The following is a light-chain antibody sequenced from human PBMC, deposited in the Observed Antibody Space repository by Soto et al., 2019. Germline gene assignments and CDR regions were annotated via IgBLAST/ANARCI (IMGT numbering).Light chain of an antibody. CDR3: QSYDSSLSASV. J-gene: IGLJ3*02. CDR1: SSNIGAGYD. Sequence: QSVLTQPPSVSGAPGQRVTISCTGSSSNIGAGYDVHWYQQVTGTAPKLLIYVNNNRPSGVPDRFSGSKSGTSASLVITGRQAEDEADYYCQSYDSSLSASVFGGGTKLTVL. V-gene: IGLV1-40*01. CDR2: VNN.